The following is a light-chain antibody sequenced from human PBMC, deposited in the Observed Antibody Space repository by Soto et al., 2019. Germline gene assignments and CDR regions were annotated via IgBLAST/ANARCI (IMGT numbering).Light chain of an antibody. CDR3: SSYTSSSPLV. V-gene: IGLV2-14*01. Sequence: QSALTQPASVSGSPGQSITISCTGTSSDVGGYNYVSWYQQHPGKAPKLMMYEVSNRPSGVSNRFSGSKSGNTASLTSSGLQAEDEADYYCSSYTSSSPLVFGTGTKLTVL. J-gene: IGLJ1*01. CDR2: EVS. CDR1: SSDVGGYNY.